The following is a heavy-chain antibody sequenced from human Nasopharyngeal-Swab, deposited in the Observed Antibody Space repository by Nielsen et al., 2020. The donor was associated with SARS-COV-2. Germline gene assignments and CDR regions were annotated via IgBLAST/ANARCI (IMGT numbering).Heavy chain of an antibody. J-gene: IGHJ6*02. D-gene: IGHD4-17*01. V-gene: IGHV4-59*01. Sequence: SETLSLTCTVSGGSISSYYWSWIRQPPGKGLEWIGYIYHSGSTNYNPSLKSRVTISVDTSKNQFSLKLSSVTAADTAVYYCARDMVDDYGDAGPSYYYYGMDIWGQGTTVTVSS. CDR2: IYHSGST. CDR1: GGSISSYY. CDR3: ARDMVDDYGDAGPSYYYYGMDI.